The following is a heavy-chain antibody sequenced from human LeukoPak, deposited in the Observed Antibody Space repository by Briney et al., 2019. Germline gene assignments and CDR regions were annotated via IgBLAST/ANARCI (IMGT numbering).Heavy chain of an antibody. V-gene: IGHV4-59*01. D-gene: IGHD5-18*01. J-gene: IGHJ4*02. CDR3: ARDFPGYSSR. CDR1: GGSISSYY. CDR2: IYYSGST. Sequence: SETLSLTCTVSGGSISSYYWSWIRQPPGKVLEWIGYIYYSGSTNYNPSLKSRVTISVDTSKNQFSLKLSSVTAADTAVYYCARDFPGYSSRWGQGTLVTVSS.